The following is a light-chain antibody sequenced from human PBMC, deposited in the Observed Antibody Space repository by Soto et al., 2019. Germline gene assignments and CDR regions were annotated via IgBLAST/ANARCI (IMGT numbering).Light chain of an antibody. Sequence: EIVLTQSPGTLSFSPGERATLSCRASQSVSSDSLAWYQQKPGQAPRLLIYGASSRATGIPDRFSGSGSGTDFTLTVSRLEPEDFATYYCQQYYSFPWTFGQGTKVEIK. CDR2: GAS. J-gene: IGKJ1*01. CDR3: QQYYSFPWT. CDR1: QSVSSDS. V-gene: IGKV3-20*01.